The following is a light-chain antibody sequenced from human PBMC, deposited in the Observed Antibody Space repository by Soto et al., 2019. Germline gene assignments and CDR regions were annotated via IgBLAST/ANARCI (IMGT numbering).Light chain of an antibody. V-gene: IGKV3-20*01. CDR1: QSVSSTY. CDR3: QQYVSSPRT. CDR2: GTS. J-gene: IGKJ1*01. Sequence: EIVLTQSPGTLSLSPGDRATLSCRASQSVSSTYLAWFQQKPGQAPRLLIYGTSRRATGIPDRFSGSGSGTDFTLTISRLEPEDFAVYYCQQYVSSPRTFGQGTKVEI.